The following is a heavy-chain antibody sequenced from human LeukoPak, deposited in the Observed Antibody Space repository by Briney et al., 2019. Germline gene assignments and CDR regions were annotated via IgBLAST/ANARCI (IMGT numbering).Heavy chain of an antibody. CDR1: GFTFSSYA. CDR3: AKDGVSTVTTYYFDY. D-gene: IGHD4-17*01. J-gene: IGHJ4*02. V-gene: IGHV3-23*01. CDR2: ISGSGGST. Sequence: GGSLRLSCAASGFTFSSYAMSWVRQAPGKGLEWVSAISGSGGSTYYADSVKGRLTISRDNSKNTLYLQMNSLRAEDTAVYYCAKDGVSTVTTYYFDYWGQGTLVTVSS.